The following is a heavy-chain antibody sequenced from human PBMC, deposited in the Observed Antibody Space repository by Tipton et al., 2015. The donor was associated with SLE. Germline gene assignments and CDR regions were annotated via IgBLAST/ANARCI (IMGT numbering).Heavy chain of an antibody. CDR1: GGSISSYY. V-gene: IGHV4-59*12. CDR3: ASFSSYGEADAFDI. CDR2: IYYSGST. J-gene: IGHJ3*02. Sequence: TLSLTCTVSGGSISSYYWSWIRQPPGKGLEWIGYIYYSGSTYYNPSLKSRVTISVDTSKNQFSLKLSSVTAADTAVYYCASFSSYGEADAFDIWGQGTMVTVSS. D-gene: IGHD3-10*01.